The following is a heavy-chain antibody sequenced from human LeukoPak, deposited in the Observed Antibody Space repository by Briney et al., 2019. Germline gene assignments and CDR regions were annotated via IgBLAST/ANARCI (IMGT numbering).Heavy chain of an antibody. CDR1: GGSISSSSYY. V-gene: IGHV4-39*07. CDR2: IYYSGST. D-gene: IGHD1-26*01. Sequence: SETLSLTCTVSGGSISSSSYYWGWIRQPPGKGLEWIGSIYYSGSTYYNPSLKSRVTISVDTSKNQYSLKLTSVTAADTAVYYCASSGSWPGDFDYWGQGTLVTVSS. J-gene: IGHJ4*02. CDR3: ASSGSWPGDFDY.